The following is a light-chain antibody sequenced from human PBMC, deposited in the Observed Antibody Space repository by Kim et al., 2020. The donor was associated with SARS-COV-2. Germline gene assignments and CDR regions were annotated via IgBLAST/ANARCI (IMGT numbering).Light chain of an antibody. J-gene: IGKJ5*01. V-gene: IGKV3-15*01. CDR2: GAS. Sequence: EIVMTQSPATLSVSPGERATLSCRASQSIINNLAWYQQKPGQAPRLLISGASTRATGIPARFSGSGSGTEFTLTINSLQSEDFALYYCQQYNSCLITLGQGTRLEIK. CDR3: QQYNSCLIT. CDR1: QSIINN.